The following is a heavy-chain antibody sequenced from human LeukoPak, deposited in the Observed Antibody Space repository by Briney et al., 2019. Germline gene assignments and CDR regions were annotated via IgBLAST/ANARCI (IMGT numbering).Heavy chain of an antibody. J-gene: IGHJ4*02. V-gene: IGHV4-39*07. CDR3: AREGEGDYGDYIDY. Sequence: SETLSLTCTVSGGSISSRSYYWGWIRQPPGKGLEWIGSIYYSGSTYYNPSLKSRVTISVDTSKNQFSLKLSSVTAADTAVYYCAREGEGDYGDYIDYWGQGTLVTVSS. D-gene: IGHD4-17*01. CDR2: IYYSGST. CDR1: GGSISSRSYY.